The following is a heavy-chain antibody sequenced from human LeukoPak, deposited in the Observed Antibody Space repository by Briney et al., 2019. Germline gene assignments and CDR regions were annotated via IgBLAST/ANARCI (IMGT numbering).Heavy chain of an antibody. D-gene: IGHD5-18*01. CDR2: IRSTANSYAT. CDR1: GFTFSDSA. V-gene: IGHV3-73*01. CDR3: TVGGYRYGLDAFDI. Sequence: GGSLRLSCAASGFTFSDSALHWVRQASGKGLEWVCRIRSTANSYATAYDVSVKGRFTISRDDSKDTASLQMNNLKTEDTAVYYCTVGGYRYGLDAFDIWGQGTMVTVSS. J-gene: IGHJ3*02.